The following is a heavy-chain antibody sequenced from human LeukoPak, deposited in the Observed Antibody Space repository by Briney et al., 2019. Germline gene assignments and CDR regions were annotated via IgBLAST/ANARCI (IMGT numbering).Heavy chain of an antibody. CDR2: IYHDGST. D-gene: IGHD1-14*01. CDR1: VFSISSDYY. V-gene: IGHV4-38-2*02. CDR3: ARLGVIGRTFDY. Sequence: SETLALTCNVFVFSISSDYYWGWIRQPPGEGLEWTATIYHDGSTYYNPSLKGRVIISLDTSKNQFSLKLTYVTAADTAVYYCARLGVIGRTFDYWGQGTLVTVSS. J-gene: IGHJ4*02.